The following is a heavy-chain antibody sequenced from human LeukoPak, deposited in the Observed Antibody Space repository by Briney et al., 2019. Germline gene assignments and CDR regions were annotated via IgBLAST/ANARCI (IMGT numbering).Heavy chain of an antibody. Sequence: GGSLRLSCADSGFTFSSYSMNWVRQVPGKGLEWVSYISSSSSTIYYADSVKGRFTISRDNAKNSLYLQMNSLRAEDTAVYYCARDIFKGYSSSHTDAFDIWGQGTMVTVSS. V-gene: IGHV3-48*01. D-gene: IGHD6-13*01. CDR2: ISSSSSTI. J-gene: IGHJ3*02. CDR3: ARDIFKGYSSSHTDAFDI. CDR1: GFTFSSYS.